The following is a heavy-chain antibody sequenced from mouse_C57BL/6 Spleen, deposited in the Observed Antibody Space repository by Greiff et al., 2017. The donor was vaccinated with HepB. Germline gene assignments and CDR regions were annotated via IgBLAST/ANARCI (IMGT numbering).Heavy chain of an antibody. J-gene: IGHJ1*03. CDR2: INPYNGGT. Sequence: VQLQQSGPVLVKPGASVKMSCKASGYTFTDYYMNWVKQSHGKSLEWIGVINPYNGGTSYNQKFKGKATLTVDKSSSTAYMELNSLTSEDSAVYYCASGDSSRLRLFDVWGTGTTVTVSS. CDR1: GYTFTDYY. V-gene: IGHV1-19*01. D-gene: IGHD1-1*01. CDR3: ASGDSSRLRLFDV.